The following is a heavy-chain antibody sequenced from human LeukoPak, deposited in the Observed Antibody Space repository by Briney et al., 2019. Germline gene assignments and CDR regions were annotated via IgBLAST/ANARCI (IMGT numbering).Heavy chain of an antibody. CDR2: IIPIFGTA. J-gene: IGHJ6*03. Sequence: SVKVFCKVSGGTFSIYAISWVRQAPGQGLEWMGGIIPIFGTANYAQKFQGRVTITADENTSTAYMELSSLRSEDTAVYYCARVLHYDSSGYYYYYYYMDVWGKGTTVTVSS. CDR3: ARVLHYDSSGYYYYYYYMDV. V-gene: IGHV1-69*13. CDR1: GGTFSIYA. D-gene: IGHD3-22*01.